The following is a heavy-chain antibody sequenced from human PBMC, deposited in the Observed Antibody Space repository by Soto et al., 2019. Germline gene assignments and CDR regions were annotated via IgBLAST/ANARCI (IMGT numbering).Heavy chain of an antibody. CDR2: ISAYNGNT. CDR3: ARDFGHCSGGSCYFSRAELSEYFQH. CDR1: GYTFTSYG. V-gene: IGHV1-18*01. J-gene: IGHJ1*01. Sequence: AASVKVSCKASGYTFTSYGISWVRQAPGQGLEWMGWISAYNGNTNYAQKHQGRVTMTTDTSTSTAYMELRSLRTDDTALYYCARDFGHCSGGSCYFSRAELSEYFQHWGQGTLVTSPQ. D-gene: IGHD2-15*01.